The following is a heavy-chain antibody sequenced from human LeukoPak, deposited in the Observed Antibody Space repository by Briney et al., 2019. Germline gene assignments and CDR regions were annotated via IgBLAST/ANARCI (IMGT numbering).Heavy chain of an antibody. Sequence: GGSLRLSCAASGFTFSSYAMHWVRQAPGKGLEWVAVISYDGSGKYYADSVKGRFTISRDNSKSTLYLQMNSLRAEDTAVYYCARDIAAAGTYFQYWGQGTLVTVSS. CDR1: GFTFSSYA. D-gene: IGHD6-13*01. V-gene: IGHV3-30-3*01. CDR3: ARDIAAAGTYFQY. J-gene: IGHJ1*01. CDR2: ISYDGSGK.